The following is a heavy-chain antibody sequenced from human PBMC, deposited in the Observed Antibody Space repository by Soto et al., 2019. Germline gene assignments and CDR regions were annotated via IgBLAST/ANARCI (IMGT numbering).Heavy chain of an antibody. CDR2: ISAYNGNT. V-gene: IGHV1-18*04. CDR1: AYRFTSYG. J-gene: IGHJ4*02. Sequence: QVQLVQSGAEVKKPGASVKVSCKASAYRFTSYGVSWVRQAPGQGPEWMGWISAYNGNTNYAQKLQDRVTMTTDTSTNTAYMEVRSLRSDDTAVYYCATFDRRGYYYDYWGQGTLVTVSS. D-gene: IGHD3-22*01. CDR3: ATFDRRGYYYDY.